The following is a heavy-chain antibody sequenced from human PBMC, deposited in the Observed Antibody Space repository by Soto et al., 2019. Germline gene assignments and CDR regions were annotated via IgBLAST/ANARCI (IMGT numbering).Heavy chain of an antibody. D-gene: IGHD6-19*01. J-gene: IGHJ1*01. CDR1: GFTFSSYA. V-gene: IGHV3-23*01. Sequence: AGSLSLSCAASGFTFSSYAMSWARQGPETGLEWVSGISGSGDSTYYADSVKGRFTISRDNSKNTLYLQMNSLRAEDTAVYYCAKGVPGIAVAGTGYFQHWGQGTLVTVSS. CDR2: ISGSGDST. CDR3: AKGVPGIAVAGTGYFQH.